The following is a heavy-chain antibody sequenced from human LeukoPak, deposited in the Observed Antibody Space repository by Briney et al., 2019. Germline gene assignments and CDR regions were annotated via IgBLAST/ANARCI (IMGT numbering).Heavy chain of an antibody. V-gene: IGHV3-33*01. CDR1: GFTFSSYG. D-gene: IGHD3-3*01. CDR3: AREAPIFGVAPNWSDP. Sequence: PGGSLRLSCAASGFTFSSYGMHWVRQAPGKGLEWVAVIWYDGSNKYYADSVKGRFTISRDNSKNTLYLQMNSLRAEDTAVYYCAREAPIFGVAPNWSDPWGQGTLVTVSS. CDR2: IWYDGSNK. J-gene: IGHJ5*02.